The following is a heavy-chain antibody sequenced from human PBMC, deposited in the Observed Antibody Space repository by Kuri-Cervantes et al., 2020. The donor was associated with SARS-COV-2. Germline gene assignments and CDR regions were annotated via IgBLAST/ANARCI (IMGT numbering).Heavy chain of an antibody. CDR3: AKMQGGHTSDSFYSHYMDV. CDR2: IYYSGST. Sequence: SETLSLTCTVSGGSISSSSYYWGWIRQPPGKGLEWIGSIYYSGSTYYNPSLKSRVTISVDTSKNQFSLKLSSVTAADTAVYYCAKMQGGHTSDSFYSHYMDVWGQGGTVTVSS. J-gene: IGHJ6*03. CDR1: GGSISSSSYY. D-gene: IGHD5-18*01. V-gene: IGHV4-39*07.